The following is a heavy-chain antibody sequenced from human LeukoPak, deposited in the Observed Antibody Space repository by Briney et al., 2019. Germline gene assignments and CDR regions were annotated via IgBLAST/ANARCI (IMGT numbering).Heavy chain of an antibody. V-gene: IGHV3-15*01. CDR1: GFTFSNAW. CDR3: TTDLRWLYYFDY. Sequence: GGSLRLSCAASGFTFSNAWMSWVRQPPGKGREWVGRIKSKTDGGTTDYAAPVKGRFTISRDDSKNTLYLQMNSLKTEDTAVYYCTTDLRWLYYFDYWGQGTLVTVSS. D-gene: IGHD3-9*01. J-gene: IGHJ4*02. CDR2: IKSKTDGGTT.